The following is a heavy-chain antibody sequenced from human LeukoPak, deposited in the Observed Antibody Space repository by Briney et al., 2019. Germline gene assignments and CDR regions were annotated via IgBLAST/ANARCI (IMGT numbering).Heavy chain of an antibody. V-gene: IGHV6-1*01. D-gene: IGHD6-19*01. J-gene: IGHJ4*02. CDR2: TYYRSKWYN. CDR3: AKVGEQWLVAFDF. Sequence: SQTLSLTFAFTGYSGSSSSADWNWIRQSPSRGLEWLGRTYYRSKWYNDYAVSVKSRITINPDTSKNQFSLQLNSVTPADTAGFYSAKVGEQWLVAFDFWGQGTLVTVSS. CDR1: GYSGSSSSAD.